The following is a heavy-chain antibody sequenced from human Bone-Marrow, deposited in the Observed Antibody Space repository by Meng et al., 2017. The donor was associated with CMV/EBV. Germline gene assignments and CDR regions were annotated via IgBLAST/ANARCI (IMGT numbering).Heavy chain of an antibody. Sequence: GSLRLSCTVSGGSISSYYWSWIRQPPGKGLEWIGYIYYSGSTNYNPSLKGRVTISVDTSKNQFSLKLSSVTAADTAVYYCARSHRRYSGSHFSNFDVWGQGTMVTVSS. V-gene: IGHV4-59*01. D-gene: IGHD1-26*01. CDR1: GGSISSYY. J-gene: IGHJ3*01. CDR3: ARSHRRYSGSHFSNFDV. CDR2: IYYSGST.